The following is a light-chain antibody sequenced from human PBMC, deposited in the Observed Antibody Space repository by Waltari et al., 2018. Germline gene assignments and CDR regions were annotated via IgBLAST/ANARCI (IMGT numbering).Light chain of an antibody. Sequence: DIQMTQSPSSVSASVGDRVNITCRASQDLHTWLAWYQQTPGKAPKLLIQGASSLQSGVPSRFSGSGSGTDFTLTISSLQPEDVATYYCQQANSFPFTFGPGTKVDIK. CDR3: QQANSFPFT. V-gene: IGKV1-12*01. CDR1: QDLHTW. CDR2: GAS. J-gene: IGKJ3*01.